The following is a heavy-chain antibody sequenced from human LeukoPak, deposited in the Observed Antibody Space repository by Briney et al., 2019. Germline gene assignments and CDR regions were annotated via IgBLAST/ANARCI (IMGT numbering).Heavy chain of an antibody. CDR1: GFTFSTNW. J-gene: IGHJ4*02. V-gene: IGHV3-74*01. D-gene: IGHD3-22*01. CDR2: VNSDGSST. CDR3: ARVTYYDDSTGYRFDY. Sequence: GGSLRLSCAASGFTFSTNWMHWVRQAPGKGLVWVSRVNSDGSSTTYADSVKGRFAISRDNAKNTLYLQMNSLRAEDTAAYYCARVTYYDDSTGYRFDYWGQGTLVTVSS.